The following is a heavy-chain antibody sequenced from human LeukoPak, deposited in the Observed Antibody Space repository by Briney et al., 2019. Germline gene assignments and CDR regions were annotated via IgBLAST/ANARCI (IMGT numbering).Heavy chain of an antibody. V-gene: IGHV3-21*01. J-gene: IGHJ4*02. Sequence: GGSLRLSCAASGFTFSSYSMNWVRQAPGKGLEWVSSISSSSSYIYYADSVKGRFTISRDNAKNSLYLQMNSLRAEDTAVYYCVSGGSGSLVTDANWGQGTLVPVSS. D-gene: IGHD1-26*01. CDR1: GFTFSSYS. CDR2: ISSSSSYI. CDR3: VSGGSGSLVTDAN.